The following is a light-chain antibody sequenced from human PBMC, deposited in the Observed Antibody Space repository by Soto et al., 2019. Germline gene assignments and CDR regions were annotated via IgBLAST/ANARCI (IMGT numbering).Light chain of an antibody. Sequence: DIQMTQSPSSVSASVGDRVTITCRASQDIRSWLTWYQQKPGKAPKLLIYAASSLQSGVPSRFSGSGSGTYFTLTISSPQPDDFATYYCQQSNDLPLTFGGGTTVHI. CDR1: QDIRSW. J-gene: IGKJ4*01. CDR3: QQSNDLPLT. CDR2: AAS. V-gene: IGKV1-12*01.